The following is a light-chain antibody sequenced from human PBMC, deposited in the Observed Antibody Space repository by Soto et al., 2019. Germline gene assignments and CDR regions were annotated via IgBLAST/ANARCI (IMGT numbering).Light chain of an antibody. J-gene: IGLJ2*01. V-gene: IGLV1-40*01. Sequence: QSVLTQPPSVSGAPGQRVTISCTGSSSNIGAGYDVPWYQQLPGTAPKLLIYGNSNRPSGVPDRVSGSKSGTSASLAITGLQAEDEADDYCKSTDSSRSVLEVFVGGTELTV. CDR3: KSTDSSRSVLEV. CDR2: GNS. CDR1: SSNIGAGYD.